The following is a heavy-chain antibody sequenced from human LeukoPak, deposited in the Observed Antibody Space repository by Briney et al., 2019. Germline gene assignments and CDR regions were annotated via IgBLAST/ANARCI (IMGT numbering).Heavy chain of an antibody. J-gene: IGHJ4*02. Sequence: PGGSLRLSCAGSGFPFSNYWMAWVRQAPGKGLEWEANMKEDGGEINYVDSVKGRFTISRDNAKNSLDLQMNSLRVDDTAVYYCVRDRGYSTFDYWGQGTLVIVSS. CDR3: VRDRGYSTFDY. V-gene: IGHV3-7*01. CDR1: GFPFSNYW. D-gene: IGHD4-23*01. CDR2: MKEDGGEI.